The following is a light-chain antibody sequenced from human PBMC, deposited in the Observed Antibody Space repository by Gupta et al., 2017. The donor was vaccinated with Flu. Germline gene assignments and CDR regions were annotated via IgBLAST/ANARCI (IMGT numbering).Light chain of an antibody. J-gene: IGKJ5*01. Sequence: DIQMTQSPSTLSASVGDRVTITCRASQSINTWLAWYQQKAGKAPNLLISKASTLESGVPSRFSGSGSGTEFTLTISGLQPDDLATYYCQQDNSYDITFGQGTRMEIK. CDR3: QQDNSYDIT. CDR1: QSINTW. V-gene: IGKV1-5*03. CDR2: KAS.